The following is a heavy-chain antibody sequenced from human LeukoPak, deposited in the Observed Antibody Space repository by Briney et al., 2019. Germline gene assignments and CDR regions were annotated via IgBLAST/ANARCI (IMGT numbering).Heavy chain of an antibody. CDR3: AREIDGYNYYFDY. V-gene: IGHV4-39*07. D-gene: IGHD5-24*01. CDR2: IYYSGST. Sequence: SETLSLTCTVSGGSISSSSYYWGWIRQPPGKGLEWIGSIYYSGSTYYNPSLKSRVTISVDTSKNQFSLKLSSVTAADTAVYYCAREIDGYNYYFDYWGQGTLVTVSS. CDR1: GGSISSSSYY. J-gene: IGHJ4*02.